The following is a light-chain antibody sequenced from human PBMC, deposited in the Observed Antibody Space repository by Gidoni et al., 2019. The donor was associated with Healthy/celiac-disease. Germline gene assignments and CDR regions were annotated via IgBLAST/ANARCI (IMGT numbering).Light chain of an antibody. Sequence: DIQMTQSPSSLSASVGDRVTITCRASQSISSYLNWYQQKPGKAPKLLIYAASSLQSGVPSRFSGSGSWTDFTLTISSLQTEDFATYYCQQSYSTLYTFGQGTKLEIK. J-gene: IGKJ2*01. CDR2: AAS. CDR1: QSISSY. V-gene: IGKV1-39*01. CDR3: QQSYSTLYT.